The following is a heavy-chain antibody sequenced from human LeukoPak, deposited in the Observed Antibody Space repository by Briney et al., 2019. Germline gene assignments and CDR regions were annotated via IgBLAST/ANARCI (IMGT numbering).Heavy chain of an antibody. CDR3: ARGGYDFLAYDY. J-gene: IGHJ4*02. D-gene: IGHD5-12*01. CDR2: IYYSGST. Sequence: SETLSLTCTVSGGSISSYYWSWIRQPPGKGLEWIGYIYYSGSTNYNPSLKSRVTISVDTSKNQFSLKLSSVTAADTAVYYCARGGYDFLAYDYWGQGTLVTVSS. CDR1: GGSISSYY. V-gene: IGHV4-59*12.